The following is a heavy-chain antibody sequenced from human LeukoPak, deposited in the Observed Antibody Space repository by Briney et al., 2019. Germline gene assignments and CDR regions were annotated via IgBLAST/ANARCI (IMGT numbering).Heavy chain of an antibody. V-gene: IGHV4-61*02. CDR1: GGSISSGSYY. CDR2: IHTSGST. Sequence: SETLSLTCTVSGGSISSGSYYWSWIRQPAGKGLEWIGRIHTSGSTNYNPSLKSRVTISVDTSKNQFSLKLSSVTAADTAVYYCASLRTHCSSTSCYLDAFDIWGQGTMVTVSS. D-gene: IGHD2-2*01. J-gene: IGHJ3*02. CDR3: ASLRTHCSSTSCYLDAFDI.